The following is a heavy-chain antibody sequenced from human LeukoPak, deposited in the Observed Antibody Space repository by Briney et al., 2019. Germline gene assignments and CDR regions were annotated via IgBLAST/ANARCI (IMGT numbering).Heavy chain of an antibody. CDR2: ISSSSSYI. J-gene: IGHJ5*02. D-gene: IGHD1-26*01. V-gene: IGHV3-21*01. CDR1: GFTFSSYS. Sequence: RAGGSLRLSCAASGFTFSSYSMNWVRQAPGKGLEWVSSISSSSSYIYYADSVKGRFTISRDNAKNSLYLQMKSLRVEDTGVYYCARDAGGRTQREGWFDPWGQGTLVTVSS. CDR3: ARDAGGRTQREGWFDP.